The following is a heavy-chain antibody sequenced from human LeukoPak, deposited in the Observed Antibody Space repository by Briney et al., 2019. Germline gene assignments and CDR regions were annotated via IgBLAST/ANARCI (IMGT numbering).Heavy chain of an antibody. V-gene: IGHV3-53*01. D-gene: IGHD2-2*01. Sequence: PGGSLRLSCAASGFTFDDYGMSWVRQAPGKGLEWNSVIYSGGSTYYADSVKGRFTISRDNSKNTLYLQMNSLRAEDTAVYYCAREECAAGSSTSCYSHYYYYMDVWGKGTTVTVSS. CDR3: AREECAAGSSTSCYSHYYYYMDV. J-gene: IGHJ6*03. CDR2: IYSGGST. CDR1: GFTFDDYG.